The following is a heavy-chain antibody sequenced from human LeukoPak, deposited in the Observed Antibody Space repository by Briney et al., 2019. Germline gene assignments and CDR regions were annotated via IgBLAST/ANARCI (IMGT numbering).Heavy chain of an antibody. D-gene: IGHD3-22*01. CDR1: GYTFTGYY. CDR3: ARAMRHYYDSSGYYNEDFQH. J-gene: IGHJ1*01. Sequence: ASMKVSCTASGYTFTGYYMHWVRQAPGQGLEWMGWINPNSGGTNYAQKFQGRVTMTRDTSISTAYMELSRLRSDDTAVYYCARAMRHYYDSSGYYNEDFQHWGQGTLVTVSS. V-gene: IGHV1-2*02. CDR2: INPNSGGT.